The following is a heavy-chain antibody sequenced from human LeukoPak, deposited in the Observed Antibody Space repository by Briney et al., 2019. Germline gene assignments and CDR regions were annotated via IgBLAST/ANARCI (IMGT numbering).Heavy chain of an antibody. D-gene: IGHD2-21*02. Sequence: SETLSLTCAVYGGSFSGYYWSWIRQPPGKGLEWIGEINHSGSTNYNPSLKSRVTISVDTSKNQFSLKLSSVTAADTAVYYCARVGLGLAYCGGDCYLDYWGQGTLVTVSS. CDR1: GGSFSGYY. CDR2: INHSGST. V-gene: IGHV4-34*01. CDR3: ARVGLGLAYCGGDCYLDY. J-gene: IGHJ4*02.